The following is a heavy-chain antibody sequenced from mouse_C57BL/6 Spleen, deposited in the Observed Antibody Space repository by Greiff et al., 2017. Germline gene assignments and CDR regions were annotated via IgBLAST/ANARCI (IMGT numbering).Heavy chain of an antibody. D-gene: IGHD2-4*01. Sequence: VKLQQPGAELVKPGASVKMSCKASGYTFTSYWITWVKQRPGQGLEWIGDIYPGSGSTNYNEKFKSKATLTVDTSSSTAYMQLSSLTSEDSAVYYCVRGYDYDALDYWGQGTTLTVSS. V-gene: IGHV1-55*01. CDR3: VRGYDYDALDY. CDR2: IYPGSGST. J-gene: IGHJ2*01. CDR1: GYTFTSYW.